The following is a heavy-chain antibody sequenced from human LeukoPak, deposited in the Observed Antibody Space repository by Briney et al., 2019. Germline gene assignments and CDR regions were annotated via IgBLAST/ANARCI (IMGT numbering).Heavy chain of an antibody. V-gene: IGHV3-9*01. D-gene: IGHD3-3*01. J-gene: IGHJ4*02. CDR3: AKGPGYYDFWSGLPYYFDY. CDR2: ISWNSGSI. CDR1: GFTFDDYA. Sequence: GGSLRLSCAASGFTFDDYAMHWVRRAPGKGLEWVSRISWNSGSIGYADSVKGRFTISRDNAKNSLYLQMNSLRAEDTALYYCAKGPGYYDFWSGLPYYFDYWGQGTLVTVSS.